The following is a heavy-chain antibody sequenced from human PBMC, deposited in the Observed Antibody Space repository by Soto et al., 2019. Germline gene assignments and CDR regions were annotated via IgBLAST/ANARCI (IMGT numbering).Heavy chain of an antibody. Sequence: QVQLVESGGGVVQPGRSLRLSCAASGFTFSSYGMHWVRQAPGKGLEWVAVIWYDGSNKYYADSVKGRFTISRDNSTNTLYLQMNSLRADDTAVYYCASEYCSGGRCYYYGMDGWGQGTTVTVSS. V-gene: IGHV3-33*01. CDR2: IWYDGSNK. CDR1: GFTFSSYG. J-gene: IGHJ6*02. D-gene: IGHD2-15*01. CDR3: ASEYCSGGRCYYYGMDG.